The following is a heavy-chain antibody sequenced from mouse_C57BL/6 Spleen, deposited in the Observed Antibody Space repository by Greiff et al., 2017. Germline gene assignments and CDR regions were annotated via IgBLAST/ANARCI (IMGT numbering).Heavy chain of an antibody. CDR3: ARVDGYYSIFDY. Sequence: VQLQQSGPGLVKPSQSLSLTCSVTGYSITSGYYWTWLRQFPGNTLDWMGYICYDGSTNYNPSLHNRISITRDTSKNQFFLKLNSVTTEDTATDYCARVDGYYSIFDYWGQGATLTVAS. J-gene: IGHJ2*01. CDR1: GYSITSGYY. CDR2: ICYDGST. D-gene: IGHD2-3*01. V-gene: IGHV3-6*01.